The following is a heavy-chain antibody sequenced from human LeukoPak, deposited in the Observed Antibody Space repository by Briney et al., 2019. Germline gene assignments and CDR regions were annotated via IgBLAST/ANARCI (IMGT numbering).Heavy chain of an antibody. CDR1: GDFLSSGDYY. CDR2: IYYSGST. Sequence: AETLSLTCTVSGDFLSSGDYYWGWIRQSPGKGLTWIVSIYYSGSTLYNASFESRVTMSVDTSKTQFSLKLSSVTAADTAVYYCARRDYYGSGTEADYWGQGTLVSVSS. V-gene: IGHV4-39*01. CDR3: ARRDYYGSGTEADY. D-gene: IGHD3-10*01. J-gene: IGHJ4*02.